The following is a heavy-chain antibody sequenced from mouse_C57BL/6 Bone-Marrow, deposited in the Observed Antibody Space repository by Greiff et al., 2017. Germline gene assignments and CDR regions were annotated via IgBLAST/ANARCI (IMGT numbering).Heavy chain of an antibody. CDR3: ARSSTTVVPRDAMDY. CDR2: IDPSGSST. CDR1: GYTFTSYW. V-gene: IGHV1-69*01. D-gene: IGHD1-1*01. Sequence: QVQLQQPGAELVMPGASVKLSCKASGYTFTSYWMHWVKQRPGQGLEWIGEIDPSGSSTNYNQKFKGKSTFTVDKSSTTAYLQLSSLTSKDSAVYYCARSSTTVVPRDAMDYWGQGTSVTVSS. J-gene: IGHJ4*01.